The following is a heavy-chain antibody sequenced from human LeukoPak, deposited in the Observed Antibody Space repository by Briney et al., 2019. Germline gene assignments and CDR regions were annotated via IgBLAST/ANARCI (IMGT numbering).Heavy chain of an antibody. V-gene: IGHV3-30*18. CDR3: AKDRFSLGRQFMDY. CDR2: ISYDGSNK. J-gene: IGHJ4*02. Sequence: GRSLRLSCAASGFTFSSYGMHWVRQAPGKGLEWVAVISYDGSNKYYADSVKGRFTISRDNSKNTLYLQMNSLRAEDTAVYYCAKDRFSLGRQFMDYWGQGTLVTVSS. CDR1: GFTFSSYG. D-gene: IGHD3-16*01.